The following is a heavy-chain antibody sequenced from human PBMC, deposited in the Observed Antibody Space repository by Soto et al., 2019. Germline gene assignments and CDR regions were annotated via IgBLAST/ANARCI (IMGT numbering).Heavy chain of an antibody. D-gene: IGHD1-1*01. V-gene: IGHV2-5*01. CDR3: VRLMSTDTTGYFVY. CDR1: GFSLTTPGLG. J-gene: IGHJ4*02. Sequence: QITLKHSGPTLVKPTQTLTLTCTVSGFSLTTPGLGVGWIRRPPGKALEWLTLVYWHDDKRYSSSLRDRLTIARDTSNNQVVLSMTNMDPEDSATYYFVRLMSTDTTGYFVYWGQGILVTVSS. CDR2: VYWHDDK.